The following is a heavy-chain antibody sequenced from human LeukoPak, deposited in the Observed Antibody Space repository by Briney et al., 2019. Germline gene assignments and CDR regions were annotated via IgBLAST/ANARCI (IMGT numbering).Heavy chain of an antibody. CDR3: ARDNCGGDCYPSD. J-gene: IGHJ4*02. V-gene: IGHV1-69*13. CDR1: VCTFISYA. D-gene: IGHD2-21*02. Sequence: GASVNVSFKASVCTFISYAISWVRQAPGQGLEWMGGIIPIFGTANYAQKFQGRVTITADESTSTAYMELSSLRSEDTAVYYCARDNCGGDCYPSDWGQGTLVTVSS. CDR2: IIPIFGTA.